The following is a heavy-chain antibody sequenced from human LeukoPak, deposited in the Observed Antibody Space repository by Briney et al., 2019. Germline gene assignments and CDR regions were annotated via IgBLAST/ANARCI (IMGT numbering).Heavy chain of an antibody. CDR1: GFTFSTYV. Sequence: GGSLRLSCSVSGFTFSTYVMHWVRQAPGKGLEYVSAISSNGDNTYYADSVKGRFTISRDNSKNTLYLQVSSLRADDTAVYYCVRGTGYWGQGALVTVSS. CDR3: VRGTGY. V-gene: IGHV3-64D*06. CDR2: ISSNGDNT. J-gene: IGHJ4*02.